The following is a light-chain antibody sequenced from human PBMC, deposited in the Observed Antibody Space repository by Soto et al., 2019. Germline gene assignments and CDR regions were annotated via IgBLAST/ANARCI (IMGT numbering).Light chain of an antibody. J-gene: IGKJ1*01. V-gene: IGKV1-5*01. Sequence: DIQMTQSPSTLSGSVGDRVTITCRASQTISSWLAWYQQKPGKAPKLLIYDASTLEVGVPSRFSGSASGTEFTLTISSLQPDDFATYYCQQYNSVRWTFGQGTKVDIK. CDR2: DAS. CDR1: QTISSW. CDR3: QQYNSVRWT.